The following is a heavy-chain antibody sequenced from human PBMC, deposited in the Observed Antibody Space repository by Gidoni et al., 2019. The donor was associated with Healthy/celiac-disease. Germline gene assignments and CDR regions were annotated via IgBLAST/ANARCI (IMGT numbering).Heavy chain of an antibody. Sequence: QLQLQESGPGLVKPSETLSLTCTVSRGSISSSSYYWGWIRQPPGKGLEWIGSIYYSGSTYYNPSLKSRVTISVETSKNQFSLKPSSVTAADTAVYYCARNHHPPPELQHAWFDPWGQGTLVTVSS. J-gene: IGHJ5*02. V-gene: IGHV4-39*01. CDR2: IYYSGST. CDR1: RGSISSSSYY. CDR3: ARNHHPPPELQHAWFDP. D-gene: IGHD1-7*01.